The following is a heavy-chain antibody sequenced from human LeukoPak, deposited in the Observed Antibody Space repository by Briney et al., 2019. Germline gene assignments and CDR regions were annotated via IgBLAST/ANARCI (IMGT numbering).Heavy chain of an antibody. V-gene: IGHV3-30*02. J-gene: IGHJ4*02. Sequence: GGSLRLSCSASGFTFDNYGMHWVRQAPGKGLEWVAFIRSDGGIKYYADSVKGRFTISRDNSKNTLYLQVNSLRAEDTAVYFCAKDVPAAYFDYWGQGTLVTVSS. CDR2: IRSDGGIK. CDR1: GFTFDNYG. D-gene: IGHD2-2*01. CDR3: AKDVPAAYFDY.